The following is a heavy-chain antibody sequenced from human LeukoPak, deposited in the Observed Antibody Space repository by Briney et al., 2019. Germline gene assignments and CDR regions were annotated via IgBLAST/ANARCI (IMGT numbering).Heavy chain of an antibody. CDR1: GYTFTGYY. CDR2: INPNSGGT. D-gene: IGHD5-18*01. CDR3: ARDTAMGGIPDYFDY. V-gene: IGHV1-2*02. Sequence: ASVKVSCKASGYTFTGYYMHWVRQAPGQGLEWMGWINPNSGGTNYAQKFQGRVTMTRDTSISTAYMELSRLRSDDTAVYYCARDTAMGGIPDYFDYWGQGTLVTVSS. J-gene: IGHJ4*02.